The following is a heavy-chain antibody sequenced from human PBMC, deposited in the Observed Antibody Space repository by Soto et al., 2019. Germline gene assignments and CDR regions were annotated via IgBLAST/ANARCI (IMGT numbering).Heavy chain of an antibody. V-gene: IGHV1-58*01. D-gene: IGHD2-15*01. CDR2: LVVGTGNT. CDR3: ATGAYCSGGSCSDYYYYYYGMDL. J-gene: IGHJ6*02. CDR1: GFTFMSSA. Sequence: SVKVSCKTSGFTFMSSALQWVRQARGQRLEWIGWLVVGTGNTNYAQKFQQRVTISSDRSTNTVSMELSSLTSEDTAVYYCATGAYCSGGSCSDYYYYYYGMDLWGQGTTVTVSS.